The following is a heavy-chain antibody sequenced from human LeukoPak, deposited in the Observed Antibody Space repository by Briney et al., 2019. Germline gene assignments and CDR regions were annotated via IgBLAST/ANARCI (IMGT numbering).Heavy chain of an antibody. CDR3: AGIAAAGTGSHFDH. J-gene: IGHJ4*02. Sequence: GRSLRLSCAASGFTFSSYAMHRVRQAPGKGLEWVAVISYDGSNNYYADSVKGRFTISRDNSKNTLFLQVNSLRSEDTAVYYCAGIAAAGTGSHFDHWGQGTLVTVSS. CDR1: GFTFSSYA. V-gene: IGHV3-30-3*01. CDR2: ISYDGSNN. D-gene: IGHD6-13*01.